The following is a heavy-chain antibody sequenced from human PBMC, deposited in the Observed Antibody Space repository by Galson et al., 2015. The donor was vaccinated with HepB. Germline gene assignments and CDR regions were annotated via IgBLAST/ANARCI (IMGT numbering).Heavy chain of an antibody. CDR2: IYYSGST. J-gene: IGHJ6*02. CDR3: ARFIAVAGTYYYYGMDV. V-gene: IGHV4-59*08. Sequence: SETLSLTCTVSGGSISSYYWSWIRQPPGKGLEWIGYIYYSGSTNYNPSLKSRVTISVDTSKNQFSLKLSSVTAADTAVYYCARFIAVAGTYYYYGMDVWGQGTTVTVSS. D-gene: IGHD6-19*01. CDR1: GGSISSYY.